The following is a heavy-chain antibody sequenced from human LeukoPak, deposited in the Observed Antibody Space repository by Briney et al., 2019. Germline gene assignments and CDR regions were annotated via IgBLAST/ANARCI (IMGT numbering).Heavy chain of an antibody. V-gene: IGHV3-7*03. J-gene: IGHJ6*02. CDR3: AKAGHYYDILTGPMDV. Sequence: GGSLRLSCAASGITFSSSWMSWVRQAPGKGLEWVANIKQEGSEKYYVDSVKGRFTISRDNAKNSLYLQMNSLRAEDTALYYCAKAGHYYDILTGPMDVWGQGTTVTVSS. CDR2: IKQEGSEK. CDR1: GITFSSSW. D-gene: IGHD3-9*01.